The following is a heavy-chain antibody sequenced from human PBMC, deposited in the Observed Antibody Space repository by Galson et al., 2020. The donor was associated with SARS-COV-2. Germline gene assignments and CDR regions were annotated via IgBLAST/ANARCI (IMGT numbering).Heavy chain of an antibody. Sequence: SQTLSITCTVSGGSIGSHSYYWSWIRQPPGKGLEWIGTIYYSGSTYYNPSLKSRVTISVDTSRKQFSLKVNSVTAADTAVYYCARDEIVLSGDVYWGQGTLVTVSS. CDR2: IYYSGST. CDR3: ARDEIVLSGDVY. CDR1: GGSIGSHSYY. V-gene: IGHV4-39*07. D-gene: IGHD2-8*02. J-gene: IGHJ4*02.